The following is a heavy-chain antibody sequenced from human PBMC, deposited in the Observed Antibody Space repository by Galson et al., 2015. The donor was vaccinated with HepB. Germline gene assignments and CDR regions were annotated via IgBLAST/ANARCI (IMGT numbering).Heavy chain of an antibody. Sequence: SVKVSCKASGYTFTSYGISWVRQAPGQGLEWMGWISAYSGNTNYAQKLQGRVTMTTDTSTSTAYMELRSLRSDDTAVYYCARDHYYDSSGYYYVGFDYWGQGTLVTVSS. D-gene: IGHD3-22*01. CDR2: ISAYSGNT. CDR3: ARDHYYDSSGYYYVGFDY. CDR1: GYTFTSYG. J-gene: IGHJ4*02. V-gene: IGHV1-18*04.